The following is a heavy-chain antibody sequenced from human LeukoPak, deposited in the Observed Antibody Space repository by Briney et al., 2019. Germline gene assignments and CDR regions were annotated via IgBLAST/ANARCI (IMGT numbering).Heavy chain of an antibody. CDR1: GFTVSNNY. CDR2: IYRGDST. J-gene: IGHJ4*02. Sequence: TGRSLRLSCAASGFTVSNNYMTWVRQAPGKGLEWVSVIYRGDSTFYADSVKGRFTTSRHISKNAMYLQMNSLRAEDTAVYYCARSANFLEGLDDWGQGTLVTVSS. CDR3: ARSANFLEGLDD. D-gene: IGHD3-3*01. V-gene: IGHV3-53*04.